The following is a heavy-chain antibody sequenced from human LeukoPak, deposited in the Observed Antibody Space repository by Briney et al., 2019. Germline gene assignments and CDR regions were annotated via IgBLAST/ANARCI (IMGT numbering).Heavy chain of an antibody. Sequence: GASLRLSCAASGYTFSSYAMSWARQAPGKGLEWVSAISGSGGSTYYADSVKGRFTISRDNSKNTLYLQMNSLRAEDTAVYYCAKYFPRFDDYSRWANEYYFDYWGQGTLVTVSS. CDR3: AKYFPRFDDYSRWANEYYFDY. V-gene: IGHV3-23*01. CDR2: ISGSGGST. CDR1: GYTFSSYA. J-gene: IGHJ4*02. D-gene: IGHD4-11*01.